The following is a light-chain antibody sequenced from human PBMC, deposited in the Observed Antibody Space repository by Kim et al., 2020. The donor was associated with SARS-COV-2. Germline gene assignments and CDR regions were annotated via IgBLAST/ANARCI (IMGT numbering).Light chain of an antibody. CDR1: GSDVGDYNR. V-gene: IGLV2-18*02. CDR2: EVS. J-gene: IGLJ1*01. Sequence: GQSFTISCTGTGSDVGDYNRVSWYQQSPGTAPKLIIYEVSHRPSGVPDRFSGSKSGNAASLTISGLQAEDEADYYCNSWTSSNTFVFGTGTKVTVL. CDR3: NSWTSSNTFV.